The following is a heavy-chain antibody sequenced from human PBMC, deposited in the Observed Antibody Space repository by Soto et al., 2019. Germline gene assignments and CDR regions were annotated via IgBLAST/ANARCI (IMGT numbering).Heavy chain of an antibody. V-gene: IGHV4-39*01. CDR3: ATYNYDSGDY. D-gene: IGHD3-22*01. Sequence: SETLSLTCTVSGGSISISYYYWGWIRQPPGKGLEWIGSIYYTGSTYYNPSLKSRVSISVDTSKNQFSLKLNSVTAADTAVYYCATYNYDSGDYWGQGTLVTVSS. CDR1: GGSISISYYY. CDR2: IYYTGST. J-gene: IGHJ4*02.